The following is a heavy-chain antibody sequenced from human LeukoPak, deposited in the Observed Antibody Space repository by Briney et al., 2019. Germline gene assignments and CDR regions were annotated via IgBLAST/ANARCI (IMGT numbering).Heavy chain of an antibody. J-gene: IGHJ4*02. CDR1: GFTFSSHW. CDR3: ARDRSGDY. V-gene: IGHV3-7*03. CDR2: IKEDGSQK. D-gene: IGHD3-10*01. Sequence: PGGSLRLSCAASGFTFSSHWMSWVRQAPGKGLEWVANIKEDGSQKYYVDSVRGRLTISRDNAKNSLYLQMNSLRVEDTAVYYCARDRSGDYWGQGTLVTVSS.